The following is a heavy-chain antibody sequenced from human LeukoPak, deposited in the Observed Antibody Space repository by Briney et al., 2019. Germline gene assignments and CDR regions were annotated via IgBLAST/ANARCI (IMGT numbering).Heavy chain of an antibody. V-gene: IGHV1-2*02. CDR2: INPDSGDT. CDR1: GYTVTGYH. J-gene: IGHJ4*02. Sequence: GASVKVSCKASGYTVTGYHLHWVRLAPGQGLEWMGWINPDSGDTNYAQKFQGRVTMTRDTSISTAYMELSRLRSDDTAVYYCARDRYNWNCLDYWGQGTLVTVSS. D-gene: IGHD1-7*01. CDR3: ARDRYNWNCLDY.